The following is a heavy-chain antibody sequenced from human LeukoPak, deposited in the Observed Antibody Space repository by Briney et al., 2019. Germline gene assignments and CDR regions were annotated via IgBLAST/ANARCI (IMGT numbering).Heavy chain of an antibody. CDR2: LYYGGST. Sequence: SETLSLTCTVSGGSISSSTYYWGWIRQPPGKGLEWIGSLYYGGSTYYNSSLKSRVTTSVDISKNQFSLKVSSVTAADTAVYYCARASFYGSGTYYQRVDYWGQGTLVTVSS. D-gene: IGHD3-10*01. CDR3: ARASFYGSGTYYQRVDY. CDR1: GGSISSSTYY. J-gene: IGHJ4*02. V-gene: IGHV4-39*07.